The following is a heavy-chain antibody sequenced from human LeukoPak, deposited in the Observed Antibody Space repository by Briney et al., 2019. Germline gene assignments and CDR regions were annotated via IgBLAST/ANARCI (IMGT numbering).Heavy chain of an antibody. Sequence: PGGSLRLSCAASGFTFSSYEMNWVRQAPGKGLEWVSYISSSGSTIYYADSVKGRFTISRDNAKNSLYLQMNSLRAEDTAVYYCARIPRGTYYHFDYWGQGTLVTVSS. CDR3: ARIPRGTYYHFDY. CDR1: GFTFSSYE. CDR2: ISSSGSTI. J-gene: IGHJ4*02. D-gene: IGHD1-26*01. V-gene: IGHV3-48*03.